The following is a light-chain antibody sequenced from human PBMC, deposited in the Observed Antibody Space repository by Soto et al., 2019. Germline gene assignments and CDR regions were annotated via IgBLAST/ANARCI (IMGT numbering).Light chain of an antibody. CDR2: YDS. J-gene: IGLJ2*01. CDR1: NIGVKS. CDR3: QVWDVHTDHVV. Sequence: SYELTQPPSVSVAPGKTANITCGGNNIGVKSVHWYQQKPGQAPVLVIYYDSDRPSGIPERFSGSNSGNTATLTISRVEAGDEADYYCQVWDVHTDHVVFGGGTQLTVL. V-gene: IGLV3-21*01.